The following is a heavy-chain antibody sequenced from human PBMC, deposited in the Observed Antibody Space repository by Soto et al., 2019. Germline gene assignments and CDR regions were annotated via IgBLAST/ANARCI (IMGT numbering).Heavy chain of an antibody. CDR3: AKKVNSGPGSQYFDY. V-gene: IGHV3-23*01. D-gene: IGHD3-10*01. CDR2: FRSSGDGGTT. CDR1: GFTFSSYS. J-gene: IGHJ4*02. Sequence: GGSLRLSCAASGFTFSSYSMSWVRQAPGKGLEWVSGFRSSGDGGTTYYADSVKGRFTISRDNSKNTLFLQMNSLRAEDTAIYYCAKKVNSGPGSQYFDYWGQGTQVTVS.